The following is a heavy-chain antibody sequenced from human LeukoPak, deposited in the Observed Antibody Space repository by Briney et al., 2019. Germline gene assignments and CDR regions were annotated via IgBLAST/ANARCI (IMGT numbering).Heavy chain of an antibody. CDR2: IQQGGSQR. CDR1: GFRFGDFW. Sequence: GGSLRLSCATSGFRFGDFWMSWVRQAPGKGLEWVANIQQGGSQRNYVDSVKDRFTISRDNAKNSLYLQMNSLRAEDTAVYYCARAGGGTVSHSDYWGQGTLVTVSS. V-gene: IGHV3-7*02. J-gene: IGHJ4*02. D-gene: IGHD4-17*01. CDR3: ARAGGGTVSHSDY.